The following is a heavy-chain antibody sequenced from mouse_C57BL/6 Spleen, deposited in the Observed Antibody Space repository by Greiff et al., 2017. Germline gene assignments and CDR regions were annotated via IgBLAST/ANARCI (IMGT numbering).Heavy chain of an antibody. CDR2: ISSGGSYT. CDR1: GFTFSSYG. J-gene: IGHJ1*03. V-gene: IGHV5-6*01. CDR3: ARNYGSSWYFDV. Sequence: EVQLVESGGDLVKPGGSLKLSCAASGFTFSSYGMSWVRQTPDKRLAWVATISSGGSYTYYPDSVKGRITISRDNAKNTLYLQMSSLKAEDTAMYYCARNYGSSWYFDVWGTGTTVTVSS. D-gene: IGHD1-1*01.